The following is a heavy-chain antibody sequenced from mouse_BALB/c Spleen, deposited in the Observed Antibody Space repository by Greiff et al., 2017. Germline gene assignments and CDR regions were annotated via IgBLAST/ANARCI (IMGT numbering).Heavy chain of an antibody. J-gene: IGHJ1*01. CDR1: GFSLTSYG. CDR3: AKNSEGGNHGYFDV. CDR2: IWRGGST. D-gene: IGHD1-1*02. Sequence: VQLQQSGPSLVQPSQSLSITCTVSGFSLTSYGVHWVRQSPGKGLEWLGVIWRGGSTDYNAAFMSRLSITKDNSKSQVFFKMNSLQADDTAIYYCAKNSEGGNHGYFDVWGAGTTVTVSS. V-gene: IGHV2-5-1*01.